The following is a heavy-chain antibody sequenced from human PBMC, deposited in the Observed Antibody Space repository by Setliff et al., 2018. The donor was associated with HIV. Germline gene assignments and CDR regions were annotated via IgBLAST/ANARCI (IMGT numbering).Heavy chain of an antibody. V-gene: IGHV3-30*01. J-gene: IGHJ4*02. CDR3: AREGGSSGYCGYFDY. Sequence: GGSLRLSCVASGFTFSTFAMNWVRQAPGKGLEWVSVISFDGTKTSFADSVKGRFTISRDNSKNTVYLQMDSLPAEDTAVYYCAREGGSSGYCGYFDYWGQGTLVTVSS. CDR1: GFTFSTFA. D-gene: IGHD3-22*01. CDR2: ISFDGTKT.